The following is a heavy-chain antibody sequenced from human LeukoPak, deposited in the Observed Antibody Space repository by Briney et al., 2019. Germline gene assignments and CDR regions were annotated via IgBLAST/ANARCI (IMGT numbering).Heavy chain of an antibody. D-gene: IGHD6-6*01. CDR2: IYPGDSDT. CDR3: ARSPGLGSSVDDAFDI. V-gene: IGHV5-51*01. Sequence: GESLKISCKGSGYSFTNYWIGWVRQMPGKGLEWMGIIYPGDSDTRYSPSFQGQVTISADKSISTAYLQWSSLKASDTAMYYCARSPGLGSSVDDAFDIWGQGTMVTVSS. J-gene: IGHJ3*02. CDR1: GYSFTNYW.